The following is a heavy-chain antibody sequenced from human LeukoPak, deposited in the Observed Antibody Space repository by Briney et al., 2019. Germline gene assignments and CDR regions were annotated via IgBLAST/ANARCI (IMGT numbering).Heavy chain of an antibody. V-gene: IGHV1-18*01. CDR1: GYTFTSYG. CDR3: AATSVRGVVLQYYYYYGMDF. Sequence: ASVTVSCKASGYTFTSYGISWVRQAPGQGLEWMGWIRAYNGNTNYAQKLQGRVTMTTDTSTSTAYMELRSLRSDDTAAYYCAATSVRGVVLQYYYYYGMDFWGQGPRVTVS. J-gene: IGHJ6*02. D-gene: IGHD3-10*02. CDR2: IRAYNGNT.